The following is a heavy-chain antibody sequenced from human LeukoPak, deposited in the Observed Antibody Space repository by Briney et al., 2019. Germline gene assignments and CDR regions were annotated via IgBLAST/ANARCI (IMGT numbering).Heavy chain of an antibody. Sequence: SVTDSCKASGGTFSSYAISWVRQAPGQGLEWMGRIIPILGIANYAQKFQGRVTITADKSTSTAYMELSSLRSEDTAVYYCARDQGVCSGGSCYPNFDYWGQGTLVTVSS. J-gene: IGHJ4*02. CDR2: IIPILGIA. CDR1: GGTFSSYA. D-gene: IGHD2-15*01. V-gene: IGHV1-69*04. CDR3: ARDQGVCSGGSCYPNFDY.